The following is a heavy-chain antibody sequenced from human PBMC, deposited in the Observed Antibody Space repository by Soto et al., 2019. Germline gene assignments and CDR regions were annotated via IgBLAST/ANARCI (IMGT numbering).Heavy chain of an antibody. V-gene: IGHV3-9*01. CDR3: AKALYGSSSSPIDF. J-gene: IGHJ1*01. Sequence: GGSLRLSCAASGFTFDDYAMHWVRQAPGKGLEWVSYITWNSGYIGYADSVKGRFAISRDNANNSLYLQMNRLKTEDTAFYYCAKALYGSSSSPIDFWGQGTLVTVSS. CDR1: GFTFDDYA. D-gene: IGHD6-13*01. CDR2: ITWNSGYI.